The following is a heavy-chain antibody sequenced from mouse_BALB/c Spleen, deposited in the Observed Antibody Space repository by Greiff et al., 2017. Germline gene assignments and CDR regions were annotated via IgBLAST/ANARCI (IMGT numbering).Heavy chain of an antibody. Sequence: VQLQQSGAELVRPGVSVKISCKGSGYTFTDYAMHWVKQSHAKSLEWIGVISTYYGDASYNQKFKGKATMTVDKSSSTAYMELARLTSEDSAIYYCASRLLNAMDYWGQGTSVTVSS. V-gene: IGHV1S137*01. CDR1: GYTFTDYA. D-gene: IGHD2-3*01. CDR3: ASRLLNAMDY. CDR2: ISTYYGDA. J-gene: IGHJ4*01.